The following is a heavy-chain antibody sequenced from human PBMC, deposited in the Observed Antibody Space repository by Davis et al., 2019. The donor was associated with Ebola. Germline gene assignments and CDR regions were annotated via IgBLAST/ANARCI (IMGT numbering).Heavy chain of an antibody. CDR3: ARGSWYYDFWSGYWDWFDP. V-gene: IGHV3-9*01. D-gene: IGHD3-3*01. CDR2: ISWNSGSK. Sequence: SLKISCAASGFSFDDYAMHWVRQTPGRGLEWVSGISWNSGSKGYAESVRGRFTISRDNAKNTLYLQMNSLRAEDTAVYYCARGSWYYDFWSGYWDWFDPWGQGTLVTVSS. J-gene: IGHJ5*02. CDR1: GFSFDDYA.